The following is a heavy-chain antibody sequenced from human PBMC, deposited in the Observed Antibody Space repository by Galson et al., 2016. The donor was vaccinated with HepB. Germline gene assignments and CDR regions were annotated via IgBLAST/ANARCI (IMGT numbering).Heavy chain of an antibody. Sequence: SLRLSCAGSGLTFSRKGMGWVRQAPGKGLEWISYITSDSRNIYYADSVKGRFTISRDNSKNTLYLQMNSLRAEDTGVYYCARDQTRRGPTTFDNWGQGTLVTVSS. J-gene: IGHJ4*02. CDR1: GLTFSRKG. CDR3: ARDQTRRGPTTFDN. CDR2: ITSDSRNI. V-gene: IGHV3-48*01. D-gene: IGHD1-26*01.